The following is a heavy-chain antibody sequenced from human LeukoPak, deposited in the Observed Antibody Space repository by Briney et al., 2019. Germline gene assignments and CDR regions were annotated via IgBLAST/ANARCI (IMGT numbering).Heavy chain of an antibody. D-gene: IGHD2-2*01. J-gene: IGHJ5*02. CDR3: ARTLGVPSAFDP. CDR2: IYTDGSTS. Sequence: GGTLRLSCAASGFTFSSYWMHWARQAPGKGLVCISRIYTDGSTSSYADSVKGRFTISRDNAKNTLYLQMNSLRAEDTAVYYCARTLGVPSAFDPWGQGTLVTVSS. CDR1: GFTFSSYW. V-gene: IGHV3-74*01.